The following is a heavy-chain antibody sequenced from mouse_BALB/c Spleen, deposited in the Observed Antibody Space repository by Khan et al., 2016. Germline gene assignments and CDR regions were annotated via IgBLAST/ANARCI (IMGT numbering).Heavy chain of an antibody. D-gene: IGHD2-3*01. CDR2: INYSGST. Sequence: EVQLQESGPSLVKPSQTLTLTCSVTGDSITSGFWNWVRKFPGNKLEYMGYINYSGSTFYNPSLKSRISITRDTSKNQYYLQLNSVTSEDTATYYCARYSLCSFDYWGQGTTLTVSS. J-gene: IGHJ2*01. CDR1: GDSITSGF. V-gene: IGHV3-8*02. CDR3: ARYSLCSFDY.